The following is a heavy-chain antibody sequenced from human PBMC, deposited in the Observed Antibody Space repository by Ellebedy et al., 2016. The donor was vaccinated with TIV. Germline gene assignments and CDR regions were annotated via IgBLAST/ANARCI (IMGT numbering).Heavy chain of an antibody. J-gene: IGHJ4*02. CDR1: GFTFSSYA. D-gene: IGHD5-18*01. V-gene: IGHV3-48*04. CDR3: ATGAADTAMVTPFDY. Sequence: GGSLRLXXAASGFTFSSYAMNWVRQAPGKGLEWVSSISSSSSTIYYADSVKGRFTISRDNAKNSLYLQMNSLRAEDTAVYYCATGAADTAMVTPFDYWGQGTLVTVSS. CDR2: ISSSSSTI.